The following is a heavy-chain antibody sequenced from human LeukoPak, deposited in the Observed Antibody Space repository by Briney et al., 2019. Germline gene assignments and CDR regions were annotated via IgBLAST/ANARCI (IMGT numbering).Heavy chain of an antibody. CDR3: ARLRSVYGGNSDVGKIAY. J-gene: IGHJ4*02. CDR2: IYYSGST. V-gene: IGHV4-39*01. Sequence: SETLSLTCNVSGGSISTYYWTWVRQPPGKGLEGIGSIYYSGSTYYNPSLKSRVTISVDTSKNQFSLKLSSVTAADTAVYYCARLRSVYGGNSDVGKIAYWGQGTLVTVSS. D-gene: IGHD4-23*01. CDR1: GGSISTYY.